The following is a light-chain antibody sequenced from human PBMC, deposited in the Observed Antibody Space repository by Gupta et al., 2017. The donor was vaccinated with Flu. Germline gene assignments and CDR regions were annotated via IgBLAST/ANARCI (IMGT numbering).Light chain of an antibody. CDR3: QQYNNWPPYT. V-gene: IGKV3-15*01. Sequence: ATLSVSPGERATLACRASQSVRSNLAWYQQKPGQAPRLLIYGASTRATGIPARFRGSGSGKEFTLTISSLQSEDFAVYYCQQYNNWPPYTFGQGTKLEIK. J-gene: IGKJ2*01. CDR1: QSVRSN. CDR2: GAS.